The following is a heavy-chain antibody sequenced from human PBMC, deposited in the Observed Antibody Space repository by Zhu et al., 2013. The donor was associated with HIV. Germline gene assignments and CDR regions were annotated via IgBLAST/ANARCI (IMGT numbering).Heavy chain of an antibody. CDR3: ASPGAGAPYDAFDI. CDR1: GGSISSGGYS. J-gene: IGHJ3*02. V-gene: IGHV4-30-2*01. Sequence: QVQLQESGSGLVKPSQTLSLTCAVSGGSISSGGYSWSWIRQPPGKGLEWIGYIYHSGSTYYNPSLKSRVTISVDRSKNQFSLKLSSVTAADTAVYYCASPGAGAPYDAFDIWGQGTMVTVSS. CDR2: IYHSGST. D-gene: IGHD1-26*01.